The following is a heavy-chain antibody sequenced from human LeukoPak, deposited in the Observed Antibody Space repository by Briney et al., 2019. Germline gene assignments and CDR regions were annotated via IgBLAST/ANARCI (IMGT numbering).Heavy chain of an antibody. Sequence: SETLSLTCTVSGYSISSGYYWGWIRQPPGKGLEWIGSIYHSGSTYYNPSLKSRVTISVDTSKNQFSLKLSSVTAADTAVYCCARVTDDYYDNLKVYAFDIWGQGTMVTVSS. J-gene: IGHJ3*02. CDR3: ARVTDDYYDNLKVYAFDI. V-gene: IGHV4-38-2*02. D-gene: IGHD3-22*01. CDR2: IYHSGST. CDR1: GYSISSGYY.